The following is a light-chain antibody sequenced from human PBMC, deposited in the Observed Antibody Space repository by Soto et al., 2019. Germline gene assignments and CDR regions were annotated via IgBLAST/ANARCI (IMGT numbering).Light chain of an antibody. CDR1: QSISSY. CDR3: QQSYSTPPT. V-gene: IGKV1-39*01. Sequence: IQMTQSPAALSTSVGDRVSITCRASQSISSYLTWYQQKPGKAPKLLIYAASSLQSGVPSRFSGSGSGTDFTLTISSLQPEDFATYYCQQSYSTPPTFGQGTKVDIK. CDR2: AAS. J-gene: IGKJ1*01.